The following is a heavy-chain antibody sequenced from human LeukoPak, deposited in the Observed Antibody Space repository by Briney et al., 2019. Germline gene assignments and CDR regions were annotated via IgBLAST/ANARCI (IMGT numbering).Heavy chain of an antibody. CDR3: AKAHPPSIMITFGGVINWFDP. J-gene: IGHJ5*02. D-gene: IGHD3-16*01. V-gene: IGHV3-23*01. CDR2: ISGSGGST. CDR1: GFTFSSYA. Sequence: GGSLRLSCAASGFTFSSYAMSWVRQAPGKGLEWVSAISGSGGSTYYADSVKGRFTISRDNSKNTLYLQMNSLRAEDTAVYCCAKAHPPSIMITFGGVINWFDPWGQGTLVTVSS.